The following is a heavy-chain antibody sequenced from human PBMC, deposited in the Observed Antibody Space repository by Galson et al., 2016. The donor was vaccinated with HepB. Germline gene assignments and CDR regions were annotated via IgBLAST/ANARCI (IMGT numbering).Heavy chain of an antibody. D-gene: IGHD3-16*02. V-gene: IGHV1-69*13. CDR3: AREFTFGGVIVTGFDV. J-gene: IGHJ3*01. Sequence: SVKVSCKAFGGTFSSYPISWVRQAPGQGLEWMGSFVPIFGTPNYAQRLQGRVTIMLDESPSTAYMELSSLRSEDTAVYYCAREFTFGGVIVTGFDVWGQGTMVTVSS. CDR2: FVPIFGTP. CDR1: GGTFSSYP.